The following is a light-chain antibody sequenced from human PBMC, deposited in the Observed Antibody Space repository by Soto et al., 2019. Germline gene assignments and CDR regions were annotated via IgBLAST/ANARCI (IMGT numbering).Light chain of an antibody. CDR1: QSVSSN. V-gene: IGKV3-15*01. CDR3: QQYINWPRT. CDR2: GAS. J-gene: IGKJ1*01. Sequence: EIVMTQSPATLSVSPGERATLSRRASQSVSSNLAWYQQRPGQAPRLLIYGASIRATDIPARFIGSGSGTEFTLTISSLQSEDFAVYYCQQYINWPRTFGQGTKVDIK.